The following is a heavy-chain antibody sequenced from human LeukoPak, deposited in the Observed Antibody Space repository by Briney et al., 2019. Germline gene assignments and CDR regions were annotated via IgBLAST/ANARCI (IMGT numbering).Heavy chain of an antibody. J-gene: IGHJ4*02. CDR1: ADSIRSFF. Sequence: PSETLSLTCTVSADSIRSFFWSWGRQPPGKGLEWIGFFYYTGSTNYNPSLKSRVSISVDTSTNQLSLNLTSVTAADTAVYYCARLPSAGYRYFEDWGQGALVTVSS. CDR3: ARLPSAGYRYFED. V-gene: IGHV4-59*01. D-gene: IGHD5-12*01. CDR2: FYYTGST.